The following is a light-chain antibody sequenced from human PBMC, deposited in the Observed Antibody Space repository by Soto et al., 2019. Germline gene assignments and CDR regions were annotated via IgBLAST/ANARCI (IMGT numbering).Light chain of an antibody. CDR1: QGISDY. J-gene: IGKJ4*01. CDR3: QKYDSAPLT. V-gene: IGKV1-27*01. Sequence: DIPMTQSPSSLSASVGDRLTITCRASQGISDYLAWYQQKPGKAPKLLIYGASTLQPGVPSRFSGSGSGTDFTLTISSLQTEDVATYYCQKYDSAPLTFGGGTKVEIK. CDR2: GAS.